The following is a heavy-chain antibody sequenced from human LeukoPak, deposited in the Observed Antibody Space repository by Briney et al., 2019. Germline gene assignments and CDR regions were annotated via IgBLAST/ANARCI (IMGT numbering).Heavy chain of an antibody. Sequence: GGSLRLSCAASRFTFSNHAMSWVRQAPGRGLEWVSTISGGGGSTYYSDSVKGRFTISRDDAKNSLYLQMNSLRAEDTAVYYCARRTYYYDSDYYYVSFFDYWGQGTLVTVSS. D-gene: IGHD3-22*01. V-gene: IGHV3-23*01. CDR3: ARRTYYYDSDYYYVSFFDY. CDR2: ISGGGGST. CDR1: RFTFSNHA. J-gene: IGHJ4*02.